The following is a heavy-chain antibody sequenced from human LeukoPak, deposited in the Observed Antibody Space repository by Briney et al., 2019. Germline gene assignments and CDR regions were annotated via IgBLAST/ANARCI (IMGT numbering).Heavy chain of an antibody. J-gene: IGHJ4*02. CDR3: ARGGGVTYSSSWYPV. Sequence: GGSLRLSCAASGFTFSSYGMHWVRQAPGKGLEWVAVIWYDGSNKYYADSVKGRFTISRDNSKNTLYLQMNSLRAEDTAVYYCARGGGVTYSSSWYPVWGQGTLVTVSS. V-gene: IGHV3-33*01. CDR1: GFTFSSYG. CDR2: IWYDGSNK. D-gene: IGHD6-13*01.